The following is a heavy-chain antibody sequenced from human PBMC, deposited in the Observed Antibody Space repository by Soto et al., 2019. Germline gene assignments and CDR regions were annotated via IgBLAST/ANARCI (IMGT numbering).Heavy chain of an antibody. CDR3: ARHRPARGSYFDY. Sequence: SETLSLTCTVSGGSISSSSYYWGWIRQPPGKGLEWIGSIYYSGSTYYNPSLKSRVTISVDTSKNQFSLKLSSVTAADTAVYYCARHRPARGSYFDYWGQGTLVTVSS. D-gene: IGHD3-16*01. CDR2: IYYSGST. CDR1: GGSISSSSYY. J-gene: IGHJ4*02. V-gene: IGHV4-39*01.